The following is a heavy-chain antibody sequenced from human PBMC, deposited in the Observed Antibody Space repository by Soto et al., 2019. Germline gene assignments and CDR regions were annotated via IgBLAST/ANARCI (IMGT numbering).Heavy chain of an antibody. J-gene: IGHJ4*02. CDR3: ARVHGRSYHYFDY. D-gene: IGHD5-18*01. CDR1: GFTFSSYW. CDR2: IYSAGSA. Sequence: GGSLRLSCAASGFTFSSYWMSWVRQAPGKGLGWVSVIYSAGSADFADSVKGRVTISRDNSKNTLYLQMSSLRAEDTAVYYCARVHGRSYHYFDYWGQGTLVTVSS. V-gene: IGHV3-66*01.